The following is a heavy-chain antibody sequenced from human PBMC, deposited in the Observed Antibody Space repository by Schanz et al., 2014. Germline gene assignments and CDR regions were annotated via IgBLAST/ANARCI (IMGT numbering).Heavy chain of an antibody. CDR2: ISGGGGGYR. Sequence: EVQLLESGGGLVQPGGSLRLSCAVSGFTFSSYAMSWVRQAPGKGLEWVSTISGGGGGYRPYADSVKGRFTISRDNSKNTLYLQMNSLRAEDTAVYYCARVRTIYGSGAMGYWGQGTLVTVSS. CDR3: ARVRTIYGSGAMGY. D-gene: IGHD3-10*01. J-gene: IGHJ4*02. V-gene: IGHV3-23*01. CDR1: GFTFSSYA.